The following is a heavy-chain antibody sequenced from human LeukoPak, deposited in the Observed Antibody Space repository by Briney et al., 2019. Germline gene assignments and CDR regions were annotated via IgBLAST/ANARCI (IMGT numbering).Heavy chain of an antibody. CDR1: GFTFSSSA. CDR2: ISNDESNK. D-gene: IGHD5-12*01. V-gene: IGHV3-30*18. Sequence: GGSLRLSCAASGFTFSSSAMHWVRQPPGKGLEWVTVISNDESNKYYADSVKGRFTISRDNSKNMLYLQMNSLRTEDTAVYYCAKVGSGNDYYWGQGTLVTVSS. CDR3: AKVGSGNDYY. J-gene: IGHJ4*02.